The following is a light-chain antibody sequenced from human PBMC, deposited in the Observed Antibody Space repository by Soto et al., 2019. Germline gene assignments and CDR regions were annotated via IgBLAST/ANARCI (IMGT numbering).Light chain of an antibody. CDR2: EVN. Sequence: QSVLTQPASVSGSPGQSITISCTGTTSDIGTYNYVSWYQHHPGKAPKLILYEVNNRPSGVSTRFSGSKSGNTASLTISTLQAEDEADYYCTAYTISRQGVFGGGTQLTVL. CDR1: TSDIGTYNY. V-gene: IGLV2-14*01. CDR3: TAYTISRQGV. J-gene: IGLJ3*02.